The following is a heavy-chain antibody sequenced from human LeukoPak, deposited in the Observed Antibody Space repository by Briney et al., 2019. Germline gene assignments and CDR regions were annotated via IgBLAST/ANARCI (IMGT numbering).Heavy chain of an antibody. CDR3: TTEGEYYYGSGSYYTYDY. CDR2: IKSKTDGGTT. CDR1: GFTFSNAW. V-gene: IGHV3-15*01. D-gene: IGHD3-10*01. J-gene: IGHJ4*02. Sequence: PGGSLRLSCAASGFTFSNAWMSWVRQAPGKGLEWVGRIKSKTDGGTTDYAAPVKGRLTISRDDSKNTLYLQMNSLKTEDTAVYYCTTEGEYYYGSGSYYTYDYWGQGTLVTVSS.